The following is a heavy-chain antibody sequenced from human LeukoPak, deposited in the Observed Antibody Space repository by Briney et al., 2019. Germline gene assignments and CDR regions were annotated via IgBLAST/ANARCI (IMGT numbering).Heavy chain of an antibody. CDR3: ARVRDLWFGDFDY. Sequence: ASVKVSCKASGYTFTCYYMHWVRQAPGQGLEWMGWINPNSGDTNYAQKFQGRVAMTRDTSISTAYMELSRLRSDDTAVYYCARVRDLWFGDFDYWGQGTLVTVSS. CDR2: INPNSGDT. J-gene: IGHJ4*02. D-gene: IGHD3-10*01. CDR1: GYTFTCYY. V-gene: IGHV1-2*02.